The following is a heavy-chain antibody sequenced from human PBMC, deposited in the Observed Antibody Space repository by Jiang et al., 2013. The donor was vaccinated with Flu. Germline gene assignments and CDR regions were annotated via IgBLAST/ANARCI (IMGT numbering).Heavy chain of an antibody. CDR1: GDSVSSNSVA. CDR3: ARGLRLDRMYYFDY. J-gene: IGHJ4*02. D-gene: IGHD4-17*01. Sequence: SQTLSLTCAISGDSVSSNSVAWSWIRQSPLRGLEWLGRTYYRSKWYNDYAVSVKSRITINPDTSKNQFSLQLNSVTPEDTAVYYCARGLRLDRMYYFDYWGQGTLVTVSS. V-gene: IGHV6-1*01. CDR2: TYYRSKWYN.